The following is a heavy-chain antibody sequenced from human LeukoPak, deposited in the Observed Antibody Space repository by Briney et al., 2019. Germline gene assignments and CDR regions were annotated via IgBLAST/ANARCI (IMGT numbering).Heavy chain of an antibody. CDR3: AMIIVVPAAIGY. CDR1: GGSISSGGYY. J-gene: IGHJ4*02. CDR2: IYHSGST. Sequence: PSQTLSLTCTVSGGSISSGGYYWSWIRQPPGKGLEWIGYIYHSGSTYYNPSLKSRVTISVDTSKNQFSLKLSSVTAADTAVYYCAMIIVVPAAIGYWGQGTLVTVSS. D-gene: IGHD2-2*01. V-gene: IGHV4-30-2*03.